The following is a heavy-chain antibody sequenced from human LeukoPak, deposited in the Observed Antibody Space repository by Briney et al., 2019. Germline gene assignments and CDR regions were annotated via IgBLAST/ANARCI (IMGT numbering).Heavy chain of an antibody. CDR1: GGTFSSYA. CDR2: IIPIFGTA. CDR3: ARVGQPYYYGSGSTYHFDY. Sequence: SVKVSCKASGGTFSSYAISWVRQAPGQGLEWMGGIIPIFGTANYAQKFQGRVTITADESTSTAYMELSSLRSEDTAVYYCARVGQPYYYGSGSTYHFDYWGQGTLVTVSS. J-gene: IGHJ4*02. V-gene: IGHV1-69*13. D-gene: IGHD3-10*01.